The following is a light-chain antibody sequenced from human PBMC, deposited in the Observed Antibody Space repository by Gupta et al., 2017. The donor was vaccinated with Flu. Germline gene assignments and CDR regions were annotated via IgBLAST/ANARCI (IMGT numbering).Light chain of an antibody. CDR2: YDD. V-gene: IGLV1-36*01. Sequence: QSVLPQPPSVSEAPRQRGTISCSGSSSNIGNNAVNWFQQLPVKATKLLIHYDDLLPSGVSDPFSGSKSGTSASLTSNGLQSEDAADYYCAAWDGSLVFGTGTKVTVL. CDR3: AAWDGSLV. CDR1: SSNIGNNA. J-gene: IGLJ1*01.